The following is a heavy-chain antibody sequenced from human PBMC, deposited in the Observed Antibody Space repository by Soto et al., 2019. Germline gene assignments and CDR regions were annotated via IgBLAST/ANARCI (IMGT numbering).Heavy chain of an antibody. D-gene: IGHD6-25*01. V-gene: IGHV5-51*01. Sequence: GESLKISCKGSGYSFTSYWIGWVRQMPGKGLEWMGIIYPGDSDTRYSPSFQGQVTISADKSISTAYLQWSSLKASDTAMYYCASLATWSNGYSSGWFDPWGQGTLVTVSS. J-gene: IGHJ5*02. CDR2: IYPGDSDT. CDR1: GYSFTSYW. CDR3: ASLATWSNGYSSGWFDP.